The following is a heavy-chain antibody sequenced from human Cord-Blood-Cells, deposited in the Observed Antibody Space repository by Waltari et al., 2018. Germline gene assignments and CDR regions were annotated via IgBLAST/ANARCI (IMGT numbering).Heavy chain of an antibody. D-gene: IGHD4-17*01. Sequence: QVQLQESGPGLVKPSETRSLTCTVSGGSISSYSWSWIRQPPGKGLEWIGYIYYSGSTNYNPSLKSRVTISVDTSKNQFSLKLSSVTAADTAVYYCARGGDYGDYAFDIWGQGTMVTVSS. CDR3: ARGGDYGDYAFDI. V-gene: IGHV4-59*01. CDR2: IYYSGST. CDR1: GGSISSYS. J-gene: IGHJ3*02.